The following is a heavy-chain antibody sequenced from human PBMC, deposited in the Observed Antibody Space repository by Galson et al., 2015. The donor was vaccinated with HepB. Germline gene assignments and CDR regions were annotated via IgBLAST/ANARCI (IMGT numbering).Heavy chain of an antibody. D-gene: IGHD6-19*01. CDR3: ARDQGRGSGWYGGSDL. V-gene: IGHV1-2*02. Sequence: SVKVSCKASGYTFTGYYMHWVRQAPGQGLEWMGWINPNSGDTNYAQNFQGRVTITRDTSISTAYMELSRLRSDDTAVYYCARDQGRGSGWYGGSDLWGQGTLVTFSS. J-gene: IGHJ5*02. CDR1: GYTFTGYY. CDR2: INPNSGDT.